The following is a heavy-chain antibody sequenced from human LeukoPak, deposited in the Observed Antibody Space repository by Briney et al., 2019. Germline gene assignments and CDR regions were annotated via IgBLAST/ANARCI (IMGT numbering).Heavy chain of an antibody. D-gene: IGHD6-13*01. J-gene: IGHJ5*02. CDR3: ARARGIAAAGTRTNWFDP. CDR1: GFTFSSYA. V-gene: IGHV3-23*01. CDR2: ISGSGGST. Sequence: GGSLRLSCAASGFTFSSYAMSWVRQAPGKGLEWVSVISGSGGSTYYADSVKGRFTISRDNSKNTLYLQMNSLRAEDTAVYYCARARGIAAAGTRTNWFDPWGQGTLVTVSS.